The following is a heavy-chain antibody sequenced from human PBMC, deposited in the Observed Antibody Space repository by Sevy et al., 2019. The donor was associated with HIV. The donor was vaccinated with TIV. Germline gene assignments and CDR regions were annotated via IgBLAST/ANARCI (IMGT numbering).Heavy chain of an antibody. Sequence: GGSLRLSCTASGFTLSSYWMSWVRQAPGKGLEWVANIKQDGSEKYYVDSVKGRFTISRDNAKNSLYLQMNSLRAEDTAVYYCARAGYSSCPSYYYYYMDVWGKGTTVTVSS. CDR1: GFTLSSYW. CDR3: ARAGYSSCPSYYYYYMDV. CDR2: IKQDGSEK. J-gene: IGHJ6*03. D-gene: IGHD6-13*01. V-gene: IGHV3-7*03.